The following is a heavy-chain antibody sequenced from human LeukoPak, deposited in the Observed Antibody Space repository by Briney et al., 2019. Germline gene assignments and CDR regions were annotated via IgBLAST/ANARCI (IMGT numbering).Heavy chain of an antibody. CDR1: GGSISSYY. V-gene: IGHV4-4*07. J-gene: IGHJ4*02. CDR3: ARGLYGSGSFYFDY. Sequence: PSETLSLTCTVSGGSISSYYWSWIRQPAGKGLEWIGRIYTSGSTNYNPSLKSRVTMSVDTSKNQFSLKLSSVTAADTAVYYCARGLYGSGSFYFDYWGQGALVTVSS. D-gene: IGHD3-10*01. CDR2: IYTSGST.